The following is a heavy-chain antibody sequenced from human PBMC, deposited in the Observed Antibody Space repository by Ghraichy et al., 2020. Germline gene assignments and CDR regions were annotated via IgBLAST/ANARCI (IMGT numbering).Heavy chain of an antibody. D-gene: IGHD6-13*01. CDR1: GYTFTSYD. CDR2: MNPNSGNT. CDR3: ASAGTGYYYYGMDV. Sequence: ASVKVSCKASGYTFTSYDINWVRQATGQGLEWMGWMNPNSGNTGYAQKFQGRVTMTRNTSISTAYMELSSLRSEDTAVYYCASAGTGYYYYGMDVWGQGTTVTVSS. V-gene: IGHV1-8*01. J-gene: IGHJ6*02.